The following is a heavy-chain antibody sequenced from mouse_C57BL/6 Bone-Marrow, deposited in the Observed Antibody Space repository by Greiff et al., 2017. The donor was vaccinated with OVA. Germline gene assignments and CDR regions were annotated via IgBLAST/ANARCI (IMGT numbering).Heavy chain of an antibody. J-gene: IGHJ2*01. CDR3: AKGYYYDGRGFDY. D-gene: IGHD2-4*01. CDR1: GYTFTSYT. V-gene: IGHV1-4*01. CDR2: INPSSGYT. Sequence: VQLQESGAELARPGASVKMSCKASGYTFTSYTMHWVKQRPGQGLEWIGYINPSSGYTKYNQKFKDKATLTADKSSSTAYMQLSSLTSEDSAVYYCAKGYYYDGRGFDYWGQGTTLTVSS.